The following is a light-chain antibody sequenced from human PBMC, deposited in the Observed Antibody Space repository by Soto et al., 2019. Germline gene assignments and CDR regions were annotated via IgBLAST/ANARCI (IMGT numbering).Light chain of an antibody. V-gene: IGLV3-25*03. CDR1: ALPKQF. CDR3: QSADSSGTYV. J-gene: IGLJ1*01. Sequence: SYELTHPPSVSVSPGQTARITCSGDALPKQFAYWYQQKPGQAPVLLIYKDSERPSGIPERFSGSRSGTTVTLTISGVQAEDEADYYCQSADSSGTYVFGTGTKLTVL. CDR2: KDS.